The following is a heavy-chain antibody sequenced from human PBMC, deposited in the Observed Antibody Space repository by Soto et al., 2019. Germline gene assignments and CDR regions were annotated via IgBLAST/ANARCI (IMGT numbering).Heavy chain of an antibody. D-gene: IGHD7-27*01. Sequence: QLLLQESGPGLVKASETLSLTCTVSGGSISSNYYWGWIRQPPGKGLEWIGSIYDSGSTYHNPSLKSRVTISVDMSKNLLSLKLSSVTAADTAVYYCVGMRRTYYYFGMDVWGQGTTVTVSS. CDR3: VGMRRTYYYFGMDV. V-gene: IGHV4-39*01. CDR2: IYDSGST. J-gene: IGHJ6*02. CDR1: GGSISSNYY.